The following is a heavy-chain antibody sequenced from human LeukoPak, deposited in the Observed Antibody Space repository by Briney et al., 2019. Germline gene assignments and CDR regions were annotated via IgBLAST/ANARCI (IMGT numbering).Heavy chain of an antibody. J-gene: IGHJ6*02. D-gene: IGHD1-26*01. CDR3: ATGRSIWKPYYTPMDV. CDR2: FDREDGEI. Sequence: ASVKVSCKVSGYPLTDLSMDWLRQAPGKGLEWMGGFDREDGEIIYAQKFQGRVTMTEDTSTDTAYMELSSLRSEDTAVYYCATGRSIWKPYYTPMDVWGQGTTVTVSS. V-gene: IGHV1-24*01. CDR1: GYPLTDLS.